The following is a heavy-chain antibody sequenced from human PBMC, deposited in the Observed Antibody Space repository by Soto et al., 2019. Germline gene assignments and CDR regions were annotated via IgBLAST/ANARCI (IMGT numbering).Heavy chain of an antibody. Sequence: LRLSCAASGFTFRNYSMNWVRQAPGKGLEWVSYISGSSRTIFYADSVMGRFTISRDNAENSVFLQMVSLRDEDTAVYYCARTFWWQRGPFDYWGQGTLVTVSS. CDR2: ISGSSRTI. CDR3: ARTFWWQRGPFDY. CDR1: GFTFRNYS. V-gene: IGHV3-48*02. J-gene: IGHJ4*02. D-gene: IGHD2-21*01.